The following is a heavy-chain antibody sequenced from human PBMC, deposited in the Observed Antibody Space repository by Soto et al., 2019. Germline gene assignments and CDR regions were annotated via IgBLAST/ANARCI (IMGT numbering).Heavy chain of an antibody. CDR3: ARESVPTIEY. J-gene: IGHJ4*02. Sequence: GGSLRLSCAASGFTFIKYAMTWFRQSPGKGLEWVSGISGSGSNTVYADSVKGRFTISRDNSKNTLYLQINSLRVDDTAVYYCARESVPTIEYWGKGNLVTVYS. CDR1: GFTFIKYA. V-gene: IGHV3-23*01. D-gene: IGHD2-2*01. CDR2: ISGSGSNT.